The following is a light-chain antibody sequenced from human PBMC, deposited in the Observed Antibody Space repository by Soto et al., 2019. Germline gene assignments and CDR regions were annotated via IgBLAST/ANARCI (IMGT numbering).Light chain of an antibody. CDR1: SSNIGNNF. J-gene: IGLJ2*01. CDR3: GTWESSLSIGV. Sequence: QSVLTQPPSVSAAPGQKVTISCSGSSSNIGNNFVSWYQQLPGTAPKLLIYDNNKRPSGIPDRFSGSKSGTSATLGITGLQTGDEADHYCGTWESSLSIGVFGGGTKVTVL. CDR2: DNN. V-gene: IGLV1-51*01.